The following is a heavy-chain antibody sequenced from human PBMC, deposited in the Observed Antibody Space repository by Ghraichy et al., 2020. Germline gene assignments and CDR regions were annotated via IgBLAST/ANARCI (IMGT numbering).Heavy chain of an antibody. CDR2: IKTDGSTT. J-gene: IGHJ4*02. D-gene: IGHD3-10*01. V-gene: IGHV3-74*01. CDR3: STSPRADRGNY. CDR1: GLTFRSYW. Sequence: LSLTCAASGLTFRSYWMHWVRQAPGKGLEWVSHIKTDGSTTNYADSVRGRFTISRDNAKNTLYLQMNSLRADDTAVYYCSTSPRADRGNYWGQGTLVTVSS.